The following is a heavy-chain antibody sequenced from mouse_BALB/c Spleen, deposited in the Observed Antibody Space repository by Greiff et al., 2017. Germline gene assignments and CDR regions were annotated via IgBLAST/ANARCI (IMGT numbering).Heavy chain of an antibody. V-gene: IGHV1-54*01. Sequence: QVQLKESGAELVRPGTSVKVSCKASGYAFTNYLIEWVKQRPGQGLEWIGVINPGSGGTNYNEKFKGKATLTADKSSSTAYMQLSSLTSDDSAVYFCARGELLDYWGQGTTLTVSS. CDR2: INPGSGGT. D-gene: IGHD4-1*01. CDR1: GYAFTNYL. J-gene: IGHJ2*01. CDR3: ARGELLDY.